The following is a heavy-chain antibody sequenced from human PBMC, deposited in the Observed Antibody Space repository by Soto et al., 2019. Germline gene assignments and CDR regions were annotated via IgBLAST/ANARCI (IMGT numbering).Heavy chain of an antibody. CDR2: ISYDGSNK. J-gene: IGHJ6*02. V-gene: IGHV3-30-3*01. D-gene: IGHD6-6*01. CDR1: GFTFISFA. CDR3: ARGYSSSGYYYYGMDV. Sequence: PGGTLSLSCTASGFTFISFAIHFVRQAPGKGLEWVAVISYDGSNKYYADSVKGRFTISRDNSKNTLYLQMNSLRAEDTAVYYCARGYSSSGYYYYGMDVWGQGTTVTVS.